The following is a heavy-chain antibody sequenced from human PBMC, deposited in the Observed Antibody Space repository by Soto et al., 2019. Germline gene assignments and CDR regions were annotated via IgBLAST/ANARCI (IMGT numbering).Heavy chain of an antibody. D-gene: IGHD2-21*01. Sequence: QVQLQESGPGLVKPSQTLSLTCTVSGGSISSGDYYWSWIRQPPGQGLEWIGHIYYSGSTYYNPPLKSGVTISVDTYKNQFSLKLISGAAADAALYYCGGVRRHGLRLAFDIWGQGTMVTVSS. CDR3: GGVRRHGLRLAFDI. J-gene: IGHJ3*02. CDR2: IYYSGST. CDR1: GGSISSGDYY. V-gene: IGHV4-30-4*01.